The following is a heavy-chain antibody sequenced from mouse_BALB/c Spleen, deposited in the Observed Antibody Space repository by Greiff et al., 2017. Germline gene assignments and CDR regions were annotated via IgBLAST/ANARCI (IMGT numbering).Heavy chain of an antibody. V-gene: IGHV1S81*02. CDR3: ARKGVLRLYAMDY. CDR2: INPSNGGT. Sequence: QVQLQQSGAELVKPGASVKLSCKASGYTFTSYYMYWVKQRPGQGLEWIGEINPSNGGTNFNEKFKSKATLTVDKSSSTAYMQLSSLTSEDSAVYYCARKGVLRLYAMDYWGQGTSVTVSS. CDR1: GYTFTSYY. J-gene: IGHJ4*01. D-gene: IGHD1-2*01.